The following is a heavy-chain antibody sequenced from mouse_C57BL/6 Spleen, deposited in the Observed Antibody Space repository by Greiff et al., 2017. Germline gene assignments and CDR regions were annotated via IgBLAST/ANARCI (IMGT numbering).Heavy chain of an antibody. J-gene: IGHJ3*01. CDR1: GFTFSSYA. CDR3: ARGELRLREAWFAY. V-gene: IGHV5-4*01. D-gene: IGHD3-2*02. Sequence: EVQLQQSGGGLVKPGGSLKLSCAASGFTFSSYAMSWVRQTPEKRLEWVATISDGGSYTYYPDNVKGRFTISRDNAKNNLYLQMSHLKSEDTAMYYCARGELRLREAWFAYWGQGTLVTVSA. CDR2: ISDGGSYT.